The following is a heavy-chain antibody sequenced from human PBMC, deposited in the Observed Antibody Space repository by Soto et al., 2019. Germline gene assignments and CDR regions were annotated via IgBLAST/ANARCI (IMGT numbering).Heavy chain of an antibody. CDR2: IYYSGST. CDR1: GGSISSSSYY. CDR3: ARGKSSGPLYYFDT. Sequence: SATLSLTCTVSGGSISSSSYYWGWIRQPPGKGLEWIGSIYYSGSTYYNPSVKSRVTLSVDTAKNGVSLILSSVTAADTAVYFCARGKSSGPLYYFDTWGQGTLVTVSS. V-gene: IGHV4-39*07. D-gene: IGHD6-19*01. J-gene: IGHJ4*02.